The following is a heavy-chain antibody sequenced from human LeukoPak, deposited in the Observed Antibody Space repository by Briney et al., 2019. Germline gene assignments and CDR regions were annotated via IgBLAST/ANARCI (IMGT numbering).Heavy chain of an antibody. V-gene: IGHV3-23*01. Sequence: GGSLRLSCAASGFTFSSYAMSWVRQAPGKGLEWVSVISGDGGSIYYADSVKGRFTISRDNSKNTVYLQMNSLRAEDTALYYCANESPYFDYWGQGTLVTVSS. CDR2: ISGDGGSI. CDR3: ANESPYFDY. J-gene: IGHJ4*02. CDR1: GFTFSSYA.